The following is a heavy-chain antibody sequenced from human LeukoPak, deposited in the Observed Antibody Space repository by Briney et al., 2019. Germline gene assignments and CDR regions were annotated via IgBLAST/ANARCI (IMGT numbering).Heavy chain of an antibody. V-gene: IGHV5-51*01. CDR1: GYSFTSYW. J-gene: IGHJ4*02. Sequence: GESLKISCKGSGYSFTSYWIGWVRQMPGKGLEWTGIIYPGDSDTRYSPSFQGQVTISADKSISTAYLQWSSLKASDTAMYYCATPYSGSYTGFDYWGQGTLVTVSS. CDR3: ATPYSGSYTGFDY. D-gene: IGHD1-26*01. CDR2: IYPGDSDT.